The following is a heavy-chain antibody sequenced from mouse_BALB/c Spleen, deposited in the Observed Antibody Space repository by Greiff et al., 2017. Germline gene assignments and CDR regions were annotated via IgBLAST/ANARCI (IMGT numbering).Heavy chain of an antibody. CDR2: ISDGGSYT. J-gene: IGHJ3*01. D-gene: IGHD2-4*01. CDR3: ARENDYDAWFAY. V-gene: IGHV5-4*02. CDR1: GFTFSDFY. Sequence: EVMLVESGGGLVKPGGSLKLSCAASGFTFSDFYMYWVRQTPEKRLEWVATISDGGSYTYYPDSVKGRFTISRDNAKTNLYLQMSSLKSEDTAMYYCARENDYDAWFAYGGQGTLVTVSA.